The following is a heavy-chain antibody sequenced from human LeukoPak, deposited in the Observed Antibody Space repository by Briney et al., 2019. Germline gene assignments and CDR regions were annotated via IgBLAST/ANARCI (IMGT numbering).Heavy chain of an antibody. D-gene: IGHD3-10*02. V-gene: IGHV3-48*03. Sequence: GGSLRLSCVVSGSTFSTYAMDWVRHVPRKVLEWVSYISSSGSTIYYADSVKGRFTISRDNAKNSLYLQMNSLRAEDTAVYYCAELGITMIGGVWGKGTTVTISS. J-gene: IGHJ6*04. CDR3: AELGITMIGGV. CDR2: ISSSGSTI. CDR1: GSTFSTYA.